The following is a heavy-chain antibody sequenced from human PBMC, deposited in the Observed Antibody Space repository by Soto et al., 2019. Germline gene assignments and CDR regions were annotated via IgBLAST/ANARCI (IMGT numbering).Heavy chain of an antibody. CDR1: GFTFSSYS. CDR2: ISSSSSTI. V-gene: IGHV3-48*02. CDR3: ARDGAVVTPPDAFDI. Sequence: EVQLVESGGGLVQPGGSLRRSCAASGFTFSSYSMNWVRQAPGQGLEWVSYISSSSSTIYYADSVKGRFTISRDNAKNSLYLQMNSLRDEDTAVYYCARDGAVVTPPDAFDIWGQGTMVTVSS. J-gene: IGHJ3*02. D-gene: IGHD2-21*02.